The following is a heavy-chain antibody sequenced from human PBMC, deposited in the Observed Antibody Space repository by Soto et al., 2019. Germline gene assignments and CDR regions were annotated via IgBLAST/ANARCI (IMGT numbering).Heavy chain of an antibody. Sequence: QVQLVESGGGVVQPGRSLRLSCAASGFTFSSYAMHWVRQAPGKGLEWVAVISHGGSNKYYADSVKGRFNISRDNSKNTLYLQMNSLSAEDTAVHYCAKGGDLMSGDPGSYYYYYYGMDVWGQGTTVTVSS. CDR1: GFTFSSYA. CDR2: ISHGGSNK. CDR3: AKGGDLMSGDPGSYYYYYYGMDV. J-gene: IGHJ6*02. V-gene: IGHV3-30-3*01. D-gene: IGHD4-17*01.